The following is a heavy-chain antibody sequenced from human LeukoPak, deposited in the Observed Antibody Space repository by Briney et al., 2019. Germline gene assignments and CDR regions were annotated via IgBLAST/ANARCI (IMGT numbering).Heavy chain of an antibody. CDR3: GRVARGNYYLFDS. Sequence: GGSLRLSCAASGFTFSSFSLTWVRQAPGKGLEWLSYISFNSETTSYADSVKGRFTSSRDYAKNSLYLQMNSLRAEDTAVYYCGRVARGNYYLFDSWGQGTLVTVSS. CDR1: GFTFSSFS. V-gene: IGHV3-48*04. CDR2: ISFNSETT. D-gene: IGHD1-26*01. J-gene: IGHJ4*02.